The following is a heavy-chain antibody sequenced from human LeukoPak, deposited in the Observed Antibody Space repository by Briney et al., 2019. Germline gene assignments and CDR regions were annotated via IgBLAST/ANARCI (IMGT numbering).Heavy chain of an antibody. CDR1: GGSISSDTYS. CDR3: ARAGGLGTYYPNWFDP. Sequence: SQTLSLTCTVSGGSISSDTYSWSWVQQPAGKGLEWIGRIYTSGRTNYHPSLKSRVTISVDTSKNQFSLKLNSVTAADTAFYYCARAGGLGTYYPNWFDPWGQGTLVTVSS. D-gene: IGHD3-10*01. J-gene: IGHJ5*02. CDR2: IYTSGRT. V-gene: IGHV4-61*02.